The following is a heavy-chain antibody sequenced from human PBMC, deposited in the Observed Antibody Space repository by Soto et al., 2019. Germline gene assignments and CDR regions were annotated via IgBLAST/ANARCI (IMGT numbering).Heavy chain of an antibody. Sequence: GGSLRLSCAASGFTFSSYDMHWVRQATGKGLEWVSAIGTAGDTYYPGSVKGRFTISRENAKNSMYRQMNSLRAEDTAVYYCAREGSSGWYLGLYPDYYYGMDVWGQGTTVTVSS. CDR1: GFTFSSYD. J-gene: IGHJ6*02. V-gene: IGHV3-13*01. CDR2: IGTAGDT. CDR3: AREGSSGWYLGLYPDYYYGMDV. D-gene: IGHD6-19*01.